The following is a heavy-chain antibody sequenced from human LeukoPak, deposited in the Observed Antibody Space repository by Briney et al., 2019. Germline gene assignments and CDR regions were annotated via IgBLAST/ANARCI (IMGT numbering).Heavy chain of an antibody. Sequence: SETLSLTCTVSADSISSGGHYWSWIRQHPGKGLESIGFMRHSGSTSHNPSLKGRVAISVDASKNQFSLRLSSVTAADTAVYYCARGGNRSGGFYFDYWGQGSLVTVS. V-gene: IGHV4-31*03. CDR1: ADSISSGGHY. D-gene: IGHD3-10*01. CDR2: MRHSGST. J-gene: IGHJ4*02. CDR3: ARGGNRSGGFYFDY.